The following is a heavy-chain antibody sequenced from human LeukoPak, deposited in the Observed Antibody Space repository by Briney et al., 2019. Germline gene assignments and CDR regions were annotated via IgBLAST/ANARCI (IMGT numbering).Heavy chain of an antibody. CDR2: INHSGST. CDR3: ARRSLRYFDWLFNRPFDY. J-gene: IGHJ4*02. V-gene: IGHV4-34*01. Sequence: GSLRLSCAASGFTVSSNYMSWVRQAPGKGLEWIGEINHSGSTNYNPSLKSRVTISVDTSKNQFSLKLSSVTAADTAVYYCARRSLRYFDWLFNRPFDYWGQGTLVTVSS. D-gene: IGHD3-9*01. CDR1: GFTVSSNY.